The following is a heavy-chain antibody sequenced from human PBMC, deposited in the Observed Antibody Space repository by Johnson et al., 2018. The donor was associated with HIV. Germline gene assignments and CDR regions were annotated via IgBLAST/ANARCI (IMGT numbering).Heavy chain of an antibody. V-gene: IGHV3-20*04. D-gene: IGHD1-26*01. CDR3: AKTQWELLGVGAFDI. CDR2: INWNGGST. Sequence: VQLVESGGGLVQPGGSLRLSCEASGFMFSDYSMHWVRQAPGKGLEWVSGINWNGGSTGYADSVKGRFTISRDNAKNTLYLQMNSLRAEDTAVYYCAKTQWELLGVGAFDIWGQGTMVTVSS. CDR1: GFMFSDYS. J-gene: IGHJ3*02.